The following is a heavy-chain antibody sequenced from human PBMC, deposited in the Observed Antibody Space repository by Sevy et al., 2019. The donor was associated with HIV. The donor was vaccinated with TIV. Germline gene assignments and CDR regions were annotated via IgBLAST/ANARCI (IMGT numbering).Heavy chain of an antibody. V-gene: IGHV3-7*03. CDR1: GFSFSNIW. CDR2: KKRDGSEK. J-gene: IGHJ6*02. CDR3: ARDCSSASCLWGMDV. D-gene: IGHD2-2*01. Sequence: GGSLRLSCAASGFSFSNIWLSWVRKAPGRGREWVANKKRDGSEKYYVASVKGRFTISRDNAKTSLFLQMNSLRGEDTAVYYCARDCSSASCLWGMDVWGQGTTVTVSS.